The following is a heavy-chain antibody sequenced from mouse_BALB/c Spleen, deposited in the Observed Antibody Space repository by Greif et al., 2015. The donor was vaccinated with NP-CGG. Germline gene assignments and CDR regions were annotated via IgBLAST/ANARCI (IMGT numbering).Heavy chain of an antibody. V-gene: IGHV5-17*02. CDR3: ARWEDGYYGGSAMDY. CDR1: GFTFSSFG. J-gene: IGHJ4*01. D-gene: IGHD2-3*01. CDR2: ISSGSSTI. Sequence: EVQLVESGGGLVQPGGSRKLSCAASGFTFSSFGMHWVRQAPEKGLEWVAYISSGSSTIYYADTVKGRFTISRDNPKNTLFLQMTSLRSEDTAMCYCARWEDGYYGGSAMDYWGQGTPVTVSS.